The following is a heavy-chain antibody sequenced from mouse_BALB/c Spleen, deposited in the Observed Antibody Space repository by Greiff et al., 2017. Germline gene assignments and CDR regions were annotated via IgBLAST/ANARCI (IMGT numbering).Heavy chain of an antibody. Sequence: VKLQESGAELARPGASVKLSCKASGYTFTSYWMQWVKQRPGQGLEWIGAIYPGDGDTRYTQKFKGKATLTADKSSSTAYMQLSSLASEDSAVYYCARCYYGSSPAWFAYWGQGTLVTVSA. D-gene: IGHD1-1*01. V-gene: IGHV1-87*01. CDR2: IYPGDGDT. J-gene: IGHJ3*01. CDR3: ARCYYGSSPAWFAY. CDR1: GYTFTSYW.